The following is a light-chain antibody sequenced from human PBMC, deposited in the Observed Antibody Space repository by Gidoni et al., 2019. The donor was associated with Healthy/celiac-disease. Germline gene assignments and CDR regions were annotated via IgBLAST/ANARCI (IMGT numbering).Light chain of an antibody. CDR1: QSVTSN. CDR2: GAP. J-gene: IGKJ5*01. CDR3: QQYNNWTPIT. Sequence: EIVMTQSPATLSVSPGDRATLSCRASQSVTSNLAWYQQKPGQAPRLLIDGAPARATGIPASCSGSRSGTEDTLTINSRQSEDFAVYYCQQYNNWTPITFGQGTRLEIK. V-gene: IGKV3-15*01.